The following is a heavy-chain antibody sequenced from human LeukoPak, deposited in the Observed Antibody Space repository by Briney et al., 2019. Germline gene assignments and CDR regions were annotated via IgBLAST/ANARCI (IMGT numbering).Heavy chain of an antibody. CDR1: EFTFSGFS. J-gene: IGHJ4*02. V-gene: IGHV3-73*01. CDR2: IRNKANNYAT. Sequence: GGSLRLSCAASEFTFSGFSLHWVRQASGKGLEWVGRIRNKANNYATTYAASVRGRFTISRDDSKNTAYLQMNSLKTEDTALYYCATSSNAYNDHWGQGTLVTVSS. CDR3: ATSSNAYNDH. D-gene: IGHD5-24*01.